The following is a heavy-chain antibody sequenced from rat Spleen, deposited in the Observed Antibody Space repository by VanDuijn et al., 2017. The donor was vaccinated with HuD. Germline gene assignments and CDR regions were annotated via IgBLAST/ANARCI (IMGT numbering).Heavy chain of an antibody. J-gene: IGHJ4*01. D-gene: IGHD1-11*01. Sequence: EVQLVESGGGLVQPGRSLRLSCAASGFTFSDYNMAWVRQAPRKGLEWVAIITYDGSSTYYRDSVKGRFTISRDNAESTLYLQMDSLRSEDTATYYCARRYGGYYYVMDAWGQGASVTVSS. CDR2: ITYDGSST. CDR3: ARRYGGYYYVMDA. V-gene: IGHV5-7*01. CDR1: GFTFSDYN.